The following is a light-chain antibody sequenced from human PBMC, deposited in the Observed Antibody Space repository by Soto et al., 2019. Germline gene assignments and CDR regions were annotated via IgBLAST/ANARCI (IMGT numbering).Light chain of an antibody. V-gene: IGKV1-17*01. Sequence: DIQMTQSPSSLSASVGDRVTITCRASQGIRHDLAWYQEKPGKAAKRLIYVASRLQSGVPSRFSGSGSGTEFTLTISSLQPEDSATYYCLQQNSYPLTFGGGTKVEIK. CDR3: LQQNSYPLT. CDR2: VAS. CDR1: QGIRHD. J-gene: IGKJ4*01.